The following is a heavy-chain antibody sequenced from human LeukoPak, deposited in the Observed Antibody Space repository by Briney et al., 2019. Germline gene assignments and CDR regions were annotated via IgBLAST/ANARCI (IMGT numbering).Heavy chain of an antibody. J-gene: IGHJ4*02. V-gene: IGHV3-7*03. Sequence: GGSLRLSCAASGFTFSSYWMSWVRQAPGKGLEWVANIKQDGSEKYYVDSVKGRFTTSRDNAKNSLYLQMNSLRAEDTAVYYCARDRVSSGWYFDYWGQGTLVTVSS. D-gene: IGHD6-19*01. CDR3: ARDRVSSGWYFDY. CDR2: IKQDGSEK. CDR1: GFTFSSYW.